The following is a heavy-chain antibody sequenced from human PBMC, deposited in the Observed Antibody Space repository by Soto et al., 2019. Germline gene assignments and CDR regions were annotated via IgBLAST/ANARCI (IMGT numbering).Heavy chain of an antibody. CDR1: GGSISSGDYY. Sequence: PSETLSLTCTVSGGSISSGDYYWSWIRQPPGKGLEWIGYIYYSGSTYYNPSLKSRVTISVDTSKNQFSLKLSSVTAADTAVYYCARYSGSYYFAYWGQGTLVTVSS. CDR2: IYYSGST. D-gene: IGHD1-26*01. J-gene: IGHJ4*02. CDR3: ARYSGSYYFAY. V-gene: IGHV4-30-4*01.